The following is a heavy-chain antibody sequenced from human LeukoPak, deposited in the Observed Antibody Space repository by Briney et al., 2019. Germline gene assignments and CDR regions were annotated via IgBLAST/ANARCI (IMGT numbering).Heavy chain of an antibody. Sequence: PGGSLRLSCAASGFTFDDYAMHWVRHAPGKGLEWVSGISWNSGSIGYADSVKGRFTISRDNAKNSLYLQMNSLRAEDTALYYCARDSSGGAIDYWGQGTLVTVSS. D-gene: IGHD6-19*01. V-gene: IGHV3-9*01. CDR3: ARDSSGGAIDY. CDR2: ISWNSGSI. CDR1: GFTFDDYA. J-gene: IGHJ4*02.